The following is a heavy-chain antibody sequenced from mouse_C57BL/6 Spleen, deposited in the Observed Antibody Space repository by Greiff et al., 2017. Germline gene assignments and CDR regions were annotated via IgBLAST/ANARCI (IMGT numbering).Heavy chain of an antibody. CDR1: GYTFTSYW. V-gene: IGHV1-59*01. CDR2: IDPSDSYT. CDR3: ARAYGNFHYFDY. D-gene: IGHD2-1*01. J-gene: IGHJ2*01. Sequence: QVQLKQPGAELVRPGTSVKLSCKASGYTFTSYWMHWVKQRPGQGLEWIGVIDPSDSYTNYNQKFKGKATLTVDKSSSTAYMELRSLTSEDSAVYYCARAYGNFHYFDYWGQGTTLTVAA.